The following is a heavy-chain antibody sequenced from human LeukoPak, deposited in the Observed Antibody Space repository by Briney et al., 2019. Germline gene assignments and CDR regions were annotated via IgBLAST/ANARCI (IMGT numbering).Heavy chain of an antibody. J-gene: IGHJ4*02. CDR2: ISYDESNK. Sequence: QAGRSLRLSCAASGFTFSTYGMHWVRQAPGKGLEWVAVISYDESNKYYADSVKGRFTISRDNSKNALYLQMNSLRAEDTAMYYCAEGEMATINQRNYFDYWGQGTLVTVSS. D-gene: IGHD5-24*01. CDR1: GFTFSTYG. V-gene: IGHV3-30*18. CDR3: AEGEMATINQRNYFDY.